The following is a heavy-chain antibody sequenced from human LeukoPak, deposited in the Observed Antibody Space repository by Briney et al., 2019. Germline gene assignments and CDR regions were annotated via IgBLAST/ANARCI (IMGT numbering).Heavy chain of an antibody. CDR3: ARRSVVPAGDYDY. J-gene: IGHJ4*02. CDR1: GFTFSSYS. D-gene: IGHD2-2*01. V-gene: IGHV3-21*01. Sequence: GGFLRLSCAASGFTFSSYSMNWVRQAPGKGLEWVSSISSSSSYIYYADSVKGRFTISRDNAKNSLYLQMNSLRAEDTAVYYCARRSVVPAGDYDYWGQGTLVTVSS. CDR2: ISSSSSYI.